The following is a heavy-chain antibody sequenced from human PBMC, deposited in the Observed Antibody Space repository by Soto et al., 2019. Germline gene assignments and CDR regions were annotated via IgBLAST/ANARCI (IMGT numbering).Heavy chain of an antibody. D-gene: IGHD3-22*01. J-gene: IGHJ4*02. V-gene: IGHV3-23*01. CDR1: GFTFSSYA. Sequence: GGSLRLSCAASGFTFSSYAMSWVRQAPGKGLEWVSAISGSGGSTYYADSVKGRFTISRDNSKNTLYLQMNSLRAEDTAVYYCARAIYYDSSGRRPDYWGQGTLVTVSS. CDR2: ISGSGGST. CDR3: ARAIYYDSSGRRPDY.